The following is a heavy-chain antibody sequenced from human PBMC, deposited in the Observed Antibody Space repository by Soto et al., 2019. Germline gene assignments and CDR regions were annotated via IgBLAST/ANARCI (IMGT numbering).Heavy chain of an antibody. CDR1: GGSISSYY. V-gene: IGHV4-59*06. D-gene: IGHD6-6*01. J-gene: IGHJ5*02. Sequence: SETLSLTCTVSGGSISSYYWSWIRQHPGKGLEWIGYIYYSGSTYYNPSLKSRVTISVDTSKNQFSLKLSSVTAADTAVYYCARESSSGYNWFDPWGQGTLVTVSS. CDR2: IYYSGST. CDR3: ARESSSGYNWFDP.